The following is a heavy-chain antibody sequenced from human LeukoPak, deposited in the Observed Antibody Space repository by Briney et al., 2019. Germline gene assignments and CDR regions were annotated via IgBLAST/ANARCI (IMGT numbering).Heavy chain of an antibody. CDR2: INTNTGNP. CDR3: ARVESGHLLRFPFYYYYMDV. J-gene: IGHJ6*03. Sequence: ASVKVSCKASGYTFTSYAMNWVRQAPGQGLEWMGWINTNTGNPTYAQGFTGRFVFSLDTSVSTAYLQISSLKAEGTAVYYCARVESGHLLRFPFYYYYMDVWGKGTTVTVSS. D-gene: IGHD3-3*01. CDR1: GYTFTSYA. V-gene: IGHV7-4-1*02.